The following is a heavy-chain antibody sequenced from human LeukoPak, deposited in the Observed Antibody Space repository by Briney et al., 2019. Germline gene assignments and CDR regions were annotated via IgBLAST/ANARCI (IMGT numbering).Heavy chain of an antibody. CDR2: ISSSGSTT. V-gene: IGHV3-48*03. D-gene: IGHD3-10*01. Sequence: GGSLRLSCAASGFAFSSYEMNWVRQAPGKGLEWVSYISSSGSTTYYADSVKGRFTISRDNAKNSLYLQMNSLRAEDTAVYYCARVPGYYGSGSYHLGSDYWGQGTLVTVSS. J-gene: IGHJ4*02. CDR1: GFAFSSYE. CDR3: ARVPGYYGSGSYHLGSDY.